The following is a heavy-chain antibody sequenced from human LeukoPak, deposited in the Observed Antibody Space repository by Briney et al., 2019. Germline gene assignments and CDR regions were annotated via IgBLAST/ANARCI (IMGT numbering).Heavy chain of an antibody. D-gene: IGHD3-10*01. CDR3: ARDGDYGSGSYKD. V-gene: IGHV4-61*02. J-gene: IGHJ4*02. CDR1: GGSFSNGLSY. CDR2: IYTSGST. Sequence: SETLSLTCTVSGGSFSNGLSYWSWIRQPAGKGLEWIGRIYTSGSTNYNPSLKSRVTMSVDTSKNQFSLKLSSVTAADTAVYYCARDGDYGSGSYKDWGQGTLVTVSS.